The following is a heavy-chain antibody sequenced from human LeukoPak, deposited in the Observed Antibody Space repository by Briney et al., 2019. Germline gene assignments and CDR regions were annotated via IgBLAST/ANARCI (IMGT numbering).Heavy chain of an antibody. CDR1: GFSFSSYE. D-gene: IGHD3-22*01. CDR2: ISSSGGPI. J-gene: IGHJ3*02. CDR3: AKDVGSTIDTSGYYYRNRKGAFDI. V-gene: IGHV3-48*03. Sequence: GGSLRLSCVASGFSFSSYEMNWVRQAPGKGLEWVAYISSSGGPISYADSVKGRFTISRDNSKNTLYLQMNSLRAEDTAVYYCAKDVGSTIDTSGYYYRNRKGAFDIWGQGTMVTVSS.